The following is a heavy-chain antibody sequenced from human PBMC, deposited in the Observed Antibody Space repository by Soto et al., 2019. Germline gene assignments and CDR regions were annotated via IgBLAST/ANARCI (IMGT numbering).Heavy chain of an antibody. CDR3: ARSYSGTFYGYDT. J-gene: IGHJ5*02. CDR1: GGSISSYH. V-gene: IGHV4-59*01. CDR2: VFYTGST. Sequence: SETLSLTCTVSGGSISSYHWSWIRQSPGKGLEWIGYVFYTGSTKYNPALKRRVTISVDTSKNQFSLKLSSVCAADTGLYYCARSYSGTFYGYDTWGQGILVTVSS. D-gene: IGHD1-26*01.